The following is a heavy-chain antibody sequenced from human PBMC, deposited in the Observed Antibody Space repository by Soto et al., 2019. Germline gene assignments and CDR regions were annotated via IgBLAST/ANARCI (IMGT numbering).Heavy chain of an antibody. D-gene: IGHD2-2*01. V-gene: IGHV3-30-3*01. J-gene: IGHJ6*02. CDR1: GFTFSSYA. CDR2: ISYDGSNK. Sequence: LRLSCAASGFTFSSYAMHWVRQAPGKGLEWVAVISYDGSNKYYADSVKGRFTISRDNSKNTLYLQMNSLRAEDTAVYYCARGRVVPADMYVWGQGTTVTVSS. CDR3: ARGRVVPADMYV.